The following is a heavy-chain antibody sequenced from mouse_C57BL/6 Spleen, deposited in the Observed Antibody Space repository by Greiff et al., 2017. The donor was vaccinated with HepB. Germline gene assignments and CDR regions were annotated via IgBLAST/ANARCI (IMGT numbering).Heavy chain of an antibody. V-gene: IGHV7-3*01. J-gene: IGHJ2*01. D-gene: IGHD1-1*01. CDR3: ARYIGYYYYFDY. CDR1: GFTFTDYY. CDR2: IRNKANGYTT. Sequence: EVKLMESGGGLVQPGGSLSLSCAASGFTFTDYYMSWVRQPPGKALEWLGFIRNKANGYTTEYSASVKGRFTISRDNSQSILYLQMNALRAEDSATYYCARYIGYYYYFDYWGQGTTLTVSS.